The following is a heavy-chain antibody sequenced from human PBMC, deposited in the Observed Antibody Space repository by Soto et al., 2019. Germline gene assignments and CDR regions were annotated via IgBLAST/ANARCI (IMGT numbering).Heavy chain of an antibody. CDR3: ARMNVGFGEPPYYYYYGMDV. CDR2: IDWDDDK. Sequence: SVPTLVNPTQTLRLTCTFSGFSISTSGMCVSWIRQPPGKALEWLALIDWDDDKYYSTSLKTRLTISKDTSKNQVVLTMTNMDPVDTATYYCARMNVGFGEPPYYYYYGMDVWGQGTTVTVSS. CDR1: GFSISTSGMC. V-gene: IGHV2-70*01. J-gene: IGHJ6*02. D-gene: IGHD3-10*01.